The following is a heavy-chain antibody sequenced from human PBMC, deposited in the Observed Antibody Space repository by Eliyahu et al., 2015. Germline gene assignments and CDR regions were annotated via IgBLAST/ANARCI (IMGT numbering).Heavy chain of an antibody. D-gene: IGHD6-13*01. V-gene: IGHV3-13*01. CDR1: GFTFSSYD. J-gene: IGHJ4*02. CDR3: ARGSSSWHMTIDY. CDR2: IGTAGDT. Sequence: EVQLVESGGGLVQPGGSLRLSCAASGFTFSSYDMPWVRQATGKGLEWVSAIGTAGDTYYPGSVKGRFTISRENAKNSLYLQMNSLRAGDTAVYYCARGSSSWHMTIDYWGQGTLVTVSS.